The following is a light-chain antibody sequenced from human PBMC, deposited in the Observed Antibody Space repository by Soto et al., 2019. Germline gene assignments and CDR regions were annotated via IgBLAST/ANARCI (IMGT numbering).Light chain of an antibody. V-gene: IGLV2-14*03. CDR2: DVS. J-gene: IGLJ1*01. CDR3: SSYTRTTTLYV. Sequence: QSALTQPASVSGSPGQSITISCTGTSSDIGGYNYVSWYQQLPGKVPKLIIYDVSNRSSGVSDRFSGSKSGNAASLTISGLQAEDEADYYSSSYTRTTTLYVFGTGTKVTVL. CDR1: SSDIGGYNY.